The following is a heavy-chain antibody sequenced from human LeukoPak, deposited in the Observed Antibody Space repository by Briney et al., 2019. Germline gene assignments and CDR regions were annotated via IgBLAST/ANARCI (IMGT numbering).Heavy chain of an antibody. CDR3: ARVADIVVVVAATGAFDI. D-gene: IGHD2-15*01. CDR2: IYYSGST. J-gene: IGHJ3*02. CDR1: GGSISSYY. V-gene: IGHV4-59*12. Sequence: PSETLSLTCTVSGGSISSYYWSWIRQPPGKGLEWIGYIYYSGSTIYNPSLKSRVSISVDTSKNQFSLKLSSVTAADTAVYYCARVADIVVVVAATGAFDIWGQGTMVTVSS.